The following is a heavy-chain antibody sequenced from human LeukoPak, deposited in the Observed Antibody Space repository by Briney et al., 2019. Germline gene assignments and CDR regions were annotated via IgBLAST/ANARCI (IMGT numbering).Heavy chain of an antibody. V-gene: IGHV3-23*01. CDR3: VKGHYDTV. CDR2: ISASGSST. Sequence: GGSLRLSCVASGFTFSSFAMSWVRQAPGKGLEWVSAISASGSSTYYADSVKGRFTISRDNSNNTLYLRLNNLRADDTAVYYCVKGHYDTVWGQGTLVAVSS. J-gene: IGHJ4*02. CDR1: GFTFSSFA. D-gene: IGHD3-22*01.